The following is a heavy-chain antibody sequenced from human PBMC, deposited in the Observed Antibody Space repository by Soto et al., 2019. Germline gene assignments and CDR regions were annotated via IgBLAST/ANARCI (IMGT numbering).Heavy chain of an antibody. CDR1: GFTFSTFS. CDR2: FGGDSRPI. V-gene: IGHV3-48*02. D-gene: IGHD6-19*01. Sequence: EVQLVESGGGLVQPGGSLRLSCAASGFTFSTFSMNWVRQAPGRGLEWIAYFGGDSRPISYADSVKGRFTISRDNAKNSLYLQMDSLRDEDTAVYYCARDLGWAFDYWGRGTLVTVSS. CDR3: ARDLGWAFDY. J-gene: IGHJ4*02.